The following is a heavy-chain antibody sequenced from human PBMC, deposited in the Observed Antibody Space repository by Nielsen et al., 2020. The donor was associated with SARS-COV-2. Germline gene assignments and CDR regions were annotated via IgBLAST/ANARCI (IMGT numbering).Heavy chain of an antibody. V-gene: IGHV5-51*01. J-gene: IGHJ6*02. CDR2: TYPGDSDT. CDR3: ARHSGSSQYYYYYYGMDV. Sequence: VRQMPGKGLEWMGITYPGDSDTRYSPSFQGQVTISADKSISTAYLQWSSLKASDTAMYYCARHSGSSQYYYYYYGMDVWGQGTTVTVSS. D-gene: IGHD1-26*01.